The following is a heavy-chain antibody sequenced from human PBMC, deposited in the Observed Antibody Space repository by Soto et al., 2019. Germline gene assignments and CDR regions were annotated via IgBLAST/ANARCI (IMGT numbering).Heavy chain of an antibody. CDR3: ARIGSYLFHYYYGMDV. CDR2: IYSGGST. CDR1: GFTVSSNY. D-gene: IGHD1-26*01. Sequence: GGSLRLSCAASGFTVSSNYMSWVRQAPGKGLEWVSVIYSGGSTYYADSVKGRFTISRDNSKNTLYLQMNSLRAEDTAVYYCARIGSYLFHYYYGMDVWGQGTTVTVSS. J-gene: IGHJ6*02. V-gene: IGHV3-53*01.